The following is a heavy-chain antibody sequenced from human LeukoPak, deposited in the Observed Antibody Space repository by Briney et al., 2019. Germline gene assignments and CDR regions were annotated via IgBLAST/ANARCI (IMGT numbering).Heavy chain of an antibody. CDR3: ATLAGYSYGLSFFGF. V-gene: IGHV4-39*01. D-gene: IGHD5-18*01. J-gene: IGHJ4*02. CDR2: IYYSGST. CDR1: GGSISSSSYY. Sequence: SETLSLTCTVSGGSISSSSYYWGWIRQPPGKGLEWIGSIYYSGSTYYNPSLKSRVTISVDTSKNQFSLKLSSVTAADTAVYYCATLAGYSYGLSFFGFWGQGTLVTVYS.